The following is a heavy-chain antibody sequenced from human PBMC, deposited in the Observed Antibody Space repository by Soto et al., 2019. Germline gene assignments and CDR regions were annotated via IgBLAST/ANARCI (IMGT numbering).Heavy chain of an antibody. CDR1: GYTFTGYY. CDR2: INPNSGGT. J-gene: IGHJ4*02. D-gene: IGHD6-25*01. V-gene: IGHV1-2*02. CDR3: VRAAKRYFDY. Sequence: GASVKVSCKASGYTFTGYYMHWVRQAPGQGLEWMGWINPNSGGTNYAQKFQGRVTITADKSTSTAYLELTSLRSEDTAVYYCVRAAKRYFDYWGQGTLVTVSS.